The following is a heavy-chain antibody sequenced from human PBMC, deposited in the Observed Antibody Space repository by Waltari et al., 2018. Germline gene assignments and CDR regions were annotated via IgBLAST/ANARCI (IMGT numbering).Heavy chain of an antibody. D-gene: IGHD3-9*01. Sequence: EVQLVESGGGLIQPGGSLRLSCAASGFTVSSNYMSWVRQAPGKGVEWVSIIYSGGSTYYADSVKGGFTISRDNSKNSLYLQRNSLGAEDTAVYYCARDSTDTYYGMDVWGQGTTVTVSS. J-gene: IGHJ6*02. V-gene: IGHV3-53*01. CDR3: ARDSTDTYYGMDV. CDR2: IYSGGST. CDR1: GFTVSSNY.